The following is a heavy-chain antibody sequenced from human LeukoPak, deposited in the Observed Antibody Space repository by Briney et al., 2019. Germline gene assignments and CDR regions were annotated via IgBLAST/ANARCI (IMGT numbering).Heavy chain of an antibody. D-gene: IGHD6-19*01. V-gene: IGHV4-34*01. CDR3: ARARGYSSGWYLAP. CDR2: INHSGST. J-gene: IGHJ5*02. CDR1: GGSFSGYC. Sequence: SETLSLTCAVYGGSFSGYCWSWIRQPPGKGLEWIGEINHSGSTNYNPSLKSRVTISIDTSKNQFSLKLSSVTAADTAVYYCARARGYSSGWYLAPWGQGTLVTVST.